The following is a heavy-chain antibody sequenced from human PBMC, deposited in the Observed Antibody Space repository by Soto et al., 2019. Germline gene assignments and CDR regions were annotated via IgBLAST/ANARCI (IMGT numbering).Heavy chain of an antibody. CDR1: GFTFSSYG. V-gene: IGHV3-33*01. CDR2: IWYDGSNK. J-gene: IGHJ4*02. CDR3: ARDLGMITFGGVIVRSY. Sequence: QVQLVESGGGVVQPGRSLRLSCAASGFTFSSYGMHWVRQAPGKGLEWVAVIWYDGSNKYYADSVKGRFTISRDNSKNTLYLQMNRLRAEETAVYYCARDLGMITFGGVIVRSYWGQGTLVTVSS. D-gene: IGHD3-16*02.